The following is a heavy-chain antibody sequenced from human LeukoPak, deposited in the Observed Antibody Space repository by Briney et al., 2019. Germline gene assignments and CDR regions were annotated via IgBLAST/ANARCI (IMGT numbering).Heavy chain of an antibody. Sequence: GGSLRLSCAASEFTFSSYAMHWVRQAPGKGLEYVSTISTNGGRTYYANSVKGRFTISRDNSKNAVYLQMGSLRAEDMAVYYCARERRGDDAFDIWGQGTMVTVSS. V-gene: IGHV3-64*01. CDR2: ISTNGGRT. J-gene: IGHJ3*02. D-gene: IGHD3-16*01. CDR3: ARERRGDDAFDI. CDR1: EFTFSSYA.